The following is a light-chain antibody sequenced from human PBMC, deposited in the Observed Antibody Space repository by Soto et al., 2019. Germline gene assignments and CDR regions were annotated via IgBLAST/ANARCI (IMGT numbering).Light chain of an antibody. CDR1: QSIGNY. Sequence: EVVLTQSPATLSLSPGEGATLSCSASQSIGNYLAWYQQKPGQAPRLLIYATSNRATGIPARFSGSGSGTDFTLTISSLQPDDFATYYCQQYNSYPWTFGQGTKV. CDR2: ATS. CDR3: QQYNSYPWT. J-gene: IGKJ1*01. V-gene: IGKV3-11*01.